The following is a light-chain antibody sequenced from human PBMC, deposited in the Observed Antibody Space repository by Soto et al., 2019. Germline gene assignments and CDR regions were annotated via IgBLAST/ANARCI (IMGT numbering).Light chain of an antibody. CDR2: KAS. CDR1: QTISSW. Sequence: DIQITQSPSTLSGTVGERVTITCRASQTISSWLAWYQQKPGKAPKLLIYKASTLKSGVPSRFSGSGSGTEFTLTISSLQPDDFATYYCQHYKCDSWTFGQGTKV. CDR3: QHYKCDSWT. V-gene: IGKV1-5*03. J-gene: IGKJ1*01.